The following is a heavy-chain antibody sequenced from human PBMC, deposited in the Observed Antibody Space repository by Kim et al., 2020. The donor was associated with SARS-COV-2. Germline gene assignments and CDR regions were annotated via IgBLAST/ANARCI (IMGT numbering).Heavy chain of an antibody. CDR1: GYTFTSYA. CDR2: INAGNGNT. V-gene: IGHV1-3*01. J-gene: IGHJ3*02. Sequence: ASVKVSCKASGYTFTSYAMHWVRQAPGQRLEWMGWINAGNGNTKYSQKFQGRVTITRDTSASTAYMELSSLRSEDTAVYYCARSSAFGWQGPGAFDIWGQGTMVTVSS. CDR3: ARSSAFGWQGPGAFDI. D-gene: IGHD3-10*01.